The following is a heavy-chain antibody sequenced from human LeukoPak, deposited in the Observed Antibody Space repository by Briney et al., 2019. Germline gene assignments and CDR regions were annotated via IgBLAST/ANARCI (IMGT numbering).Heavy chain of an antibody. CDR1: GFTFSSYA. Sequence: GGSLRLSCAASGFTFSSYAMSWVRQAPGKGLEWVSGISGTGGNTYYADSVKGRFTISRDSAKNTLYLQMNSLGVEDTAVYYCARGGWGSFDYWGQGILVTVSS. V-gene: IGHV3-23*01. CDR2: ISGTGGNT. D-gene: IGHD3-16*01. J-gene: IGHJ4*02. CDR3: ARGGWGSFDY.